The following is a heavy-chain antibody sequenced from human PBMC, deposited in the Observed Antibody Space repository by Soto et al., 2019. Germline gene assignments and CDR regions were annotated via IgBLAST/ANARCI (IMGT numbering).Heavy chain of an antibody. J-gene: IGHJ3*02. CDR1: GFTFSSYS. Sequence: PGGSLRLSCAASGFTFSSYSMNWVRQAPGKGLEWVSSISSSSSYIYYADSVKGRFTISRDNAKNSLYLQMNSLRAEDTAVYYCASLPTDCGGDCYSSQDAFDIWGQGTMVTVS. CDR3: ASLPTDCGGDCYSSQDAFDI. CDR2: ISSSSSYI. V-gene: IGHV3-21*01. D-gene: IGHD2-21*01.